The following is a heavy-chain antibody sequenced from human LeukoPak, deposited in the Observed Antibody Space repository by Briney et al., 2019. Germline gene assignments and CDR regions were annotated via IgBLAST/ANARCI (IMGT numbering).Heavy chain of an antibody. Sequence: SLILSSASSGFTFSSYARWWVRQPPEELLGMGSTISGSGNSTYHADSERCRFIISRDNSKNTLHLQMNSLRAEDTALYYCAKSIQTWSREPFDFRGQGTLVTVSS. D-gene: IGHD1-26*01. J-gene: IGHJ4*02. CDR1: GFTFSSYA. CDR3: AKSIQTWSREPFDF. V-gene: IGHV3-23*01. CDR2: ISGSGNST.